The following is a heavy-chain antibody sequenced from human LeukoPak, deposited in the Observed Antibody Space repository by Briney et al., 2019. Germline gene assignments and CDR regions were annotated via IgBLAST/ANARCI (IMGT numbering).Heavy chain of an antibody. Sequence: GSSVKVSCKASGGTFSSYTISWVRQAPGQGLEWMGRIIPILGIANYAQKFQGRVTITADKSTSTAYMELSSLRSEDTAVYYCARVSRYYGSGSYYFDYWGQGTLVTVSS. D-gene: IGHD3-10*01. CDR3: ARVSRYYGSGSYYFDY. J-gene: IGHJ4*02. V-gene: IGHV1-69*02. CDR1: GGTFSSYT. CDR2: IIPILGIA.